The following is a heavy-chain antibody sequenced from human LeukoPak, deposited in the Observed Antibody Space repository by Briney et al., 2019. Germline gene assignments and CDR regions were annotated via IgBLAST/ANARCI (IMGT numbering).Heavy chain of an antibody. J-gene: IGHJ6*03. D-gene: IGHD1-14*01. Sequence: SETLSLTCIVSGDSISSSFYYWVWIRQPPGNGLEWIGSIYYSGSTYYNPSLKSRVTISVDMSKNQFSLKLSSVTAADTAVYYCAREIRPGNYYYYMDVWGKGTTVTISS. CDR3: AREIRPGNYYYYMDV. V-gene: IGHV4-39*02. CDR2: IYYSGST. CDR1: GDSISSSFYY.